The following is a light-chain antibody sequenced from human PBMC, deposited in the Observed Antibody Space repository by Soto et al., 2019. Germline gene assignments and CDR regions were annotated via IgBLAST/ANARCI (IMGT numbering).Light chain of an antibody. CDR3: QQYAASPRT. CDR2: GVS. J-gene: IGKJ1*01. CDR1: QSVSSGY. V-gene: IGKV3-20*01. Sequence: EIVLTQSPGTLSLSARERATLSCRASQSVSSGYLAWYQHKPGQAPRLLIYGVSSRAPGIPDRFSGSGSGTDFTLTISRLEPEDFAVYYCQQYAASPRTFGQGTQVEVK.